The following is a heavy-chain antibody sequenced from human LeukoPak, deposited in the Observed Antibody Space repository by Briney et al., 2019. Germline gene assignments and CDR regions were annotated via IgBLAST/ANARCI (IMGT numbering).Heavy chain of an antibody. V-gene: IGHV4-30-2*01. D-gene: IGHD2/OR15-2a*01. J-gene: IGHJ4*02. CDR3: ARAEYPVSGPLDY. Sequence: SQTLSLTCTVSGGSISSGGYYWSWIRQPPGKGLEWIGEINHSGSTNYNPSLKSRVTISVDTSKNQFSLKLSSVTAADTAVYYCARAEYPVSGPLDYWGQGTLVTVSS. CDR1: GGSISSGGYY. CDR2: INHSGST.